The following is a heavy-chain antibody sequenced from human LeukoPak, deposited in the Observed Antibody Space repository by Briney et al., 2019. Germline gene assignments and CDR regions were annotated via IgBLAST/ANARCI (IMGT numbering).Heavy chain of an antibody. J-gene: IGHJ4*02. Sequence: ASVKVSCKTSGYTFTGYYMHWVRQAPGHDLEWMGWINPNSGGTNYAQKFQDRVTMTGDTSISTAYMELSRLTSDDTAVYYCARAPMIVVVFPPRLDYWGQGTLVTVSS. CDR1: GYTFTGYY. CDR2: INPNSGGT. CDR3: ARAPMIVVVFPPRLDY. D-gene: IGHD3-22*01. V-gene: IGHV1-2*02.